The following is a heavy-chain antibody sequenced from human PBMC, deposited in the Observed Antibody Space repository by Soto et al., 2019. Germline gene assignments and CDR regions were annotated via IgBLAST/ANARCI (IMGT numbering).Heavy chain of an antibody. J-gene: IGHJ6*03. D-gene: IGHD6-6*01. Sequence: QLQLQESGPGLVKPSETLSLTCTVSGGSISSSSYYWGWIRQPPGKGLEWIGSIYYSGSTYYNPSLKSRVTISLDTSKNQFSLKLSSVTAADTAVYYCARQLAGGYYYYYYMDVWGKGTTVTVSS. CDR1: GGSISSSSYY. CDR2: IYYSGST. V-gene: IGHV4-39*01. CDR3: ARQLAGGYYYYYYMDV.